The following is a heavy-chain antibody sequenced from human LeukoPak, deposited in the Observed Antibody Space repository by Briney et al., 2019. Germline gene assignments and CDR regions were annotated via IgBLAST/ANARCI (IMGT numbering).Heavy chain of an antibody. CDR2: IIPIFGTA. CDR3: ARAKITGTTVFYRAV. CDR1: GGTFSSYA. J-gene: IGHJ6*03. V-gene: IGHV1-69*05. Sequence: SVKVSCKASGGTFSSYAISWVRQAPGQGLEWMGGIIPIFGTANYAQKFQGRVTITTDESTSTAYMERSSLRSEDTAVYYIARAKITGTTVFYRAVWGKGDTVTVSS. D-gene: IGHD1-7*01.